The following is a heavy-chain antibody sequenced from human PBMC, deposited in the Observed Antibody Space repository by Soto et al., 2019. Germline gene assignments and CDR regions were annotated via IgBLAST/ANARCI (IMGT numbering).Heavy chain of an antibody. CDR1: GFTFTNYA. J-gene: IGHJ4*02. Sequence: GGSLRLSCAASGFTFTNYAMHWVRQAPGKGLEWVALILSDGNTKYYADSVNGRLTISRDNSENTVFLQMNSLRAEDTAVYYCARGVMGISYESSGFEYWGQGALVTVSS. CDR2: ILSDGNTK. D-gene: IGHD3-22*01. CDR3: ARGVMGISYESSGFEY. V-gene: IGHV3-33*05.